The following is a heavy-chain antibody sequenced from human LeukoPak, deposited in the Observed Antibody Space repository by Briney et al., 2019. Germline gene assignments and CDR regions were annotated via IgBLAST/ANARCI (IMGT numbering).Heavy chain of an antibody. V-gene: IGHV3-48*01. J-gene: IGHJ6*03. CDR2: ISSSSSTI. D-gene: IGHD3-10*01. Sequence: PGGSLRLSCAASGFTFSSYSMNWVRQAPGKGLEWVSYISSSSSTIYYADSVKGRFTISRDNAKNSLYLQMNSLRAEDTAVYYCARDRGKGYYYMDVWGKGTTVTVSS. CDR1: GFTFSSYS. CDR3: ARDRGKGYYYMDV.